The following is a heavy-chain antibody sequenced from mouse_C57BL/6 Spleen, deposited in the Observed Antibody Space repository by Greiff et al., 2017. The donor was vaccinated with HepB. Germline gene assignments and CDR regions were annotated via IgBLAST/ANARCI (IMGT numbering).Heavy chain of an antibody. CDR1: GFTFSSYT. V-gene: IGHV5-9*01. CDR2: ISGGGGNT. J-gene: IGHJ2*01. Sequence: EVQWVESGGGLVKPGGSLKLSCAASGFTFSSYTMSWVRQTPEKRLEWVATISGGGGNTYYPDSVKGRFTISRDNAKNTLYLQMSSLRSEDTALYYCARNYGSSYVFDYWGQGTTLTVSS. D-gene: IGHD1-1*01. CDR3: ARNYGSSYVFDY.